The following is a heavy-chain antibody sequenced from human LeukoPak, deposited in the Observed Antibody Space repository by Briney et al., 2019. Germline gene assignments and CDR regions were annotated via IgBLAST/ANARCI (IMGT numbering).Heavy chain of an antibody. CDR1: GGSISNYY. Sequence: SETLSLTCTVSGGSISNYYWSWIRQPPGKGLEWIGYIYYSGSTNYNPSLKSRVTISVDTSKNQFSLKLSSVTAADTAVYYCARADSSGWYFSGWFDPWGQGTLVTVSS. CDR2: IYYSGST. J-gene: IGHJ5*02. CDR3: ARADSSGWYFSGWFDP. V-gene: IGHV4-59*01. D-gene: IGHD6-19*01.